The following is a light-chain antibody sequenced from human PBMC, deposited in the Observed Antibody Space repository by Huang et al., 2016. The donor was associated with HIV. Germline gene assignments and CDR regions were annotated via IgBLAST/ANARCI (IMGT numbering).Light chain of an antibody. CDR3: QQRNNWPPWT. Sequence: EIVLTQSPATLSLSPGEGATLSCRASQSIGSYLAWYQQRPGQAPRLPIYDASIRATGIPARFSGRGSGTDFTLTISSLEPEDFAVYYCQQRNNWPPWTFGQGTKVELK. J-gene: IGKJ1*01. CDR2: DAS. CDR1: QSIGSY. V-gene: IGKV3-11*01.